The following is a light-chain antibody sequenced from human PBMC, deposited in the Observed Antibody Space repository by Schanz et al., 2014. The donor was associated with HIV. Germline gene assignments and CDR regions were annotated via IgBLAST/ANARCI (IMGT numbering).Light chain of an antibody. CDR1: SSNVGGYDY. CDR3: SSYTGINNYV. J-gene: IGLJ1*01. CDR2: DVS. Sequence: QSALTQPASVSGSPGQSITISCTGTSSNVGGYDYVSWYQQHPGKAPKLIIYDVSNRPSGISYRFSGSKSGNTASLTISGLQAEDEGDYYCSSYTGINNYVFGTGTKLTVL. V-gene: IGLV2-14*03.